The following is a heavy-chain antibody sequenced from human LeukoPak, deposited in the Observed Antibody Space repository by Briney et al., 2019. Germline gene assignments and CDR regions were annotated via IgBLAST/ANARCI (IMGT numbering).Heavy chain of an antibody. CDR2: LSGSGGST. J-gene: IGHJ3*02. CDR3: AKDHRGMRRYDRPVDAFDI. CDR1: GFTFSSYA. D-gene: IGHD3-22*01. Sequence: GGSLRLSCAASGFTFSSYAMSWVRQAPGKGLEWVSALSGSGGSTYYADSVKGRFTISRDNSKNTLYLQMNSLRAEDTAVYYCAKDHRGMRRYDRPVDAFDIWGQGTMVTVSS. V-gene: IGHV3-23*01.